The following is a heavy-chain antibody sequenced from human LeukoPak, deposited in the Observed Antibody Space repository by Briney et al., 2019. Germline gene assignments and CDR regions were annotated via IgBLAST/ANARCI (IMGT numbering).Heavy chain of an antibody. V-gene: IGHV1-18*01. Sequence: ASVKVSCKASGYTFTSYGISWVRQAPGQGLEWMGWISAYNGNTNYAQKLQGRVTMTTDTSTSTAYMELRSLRSDDTAVYYCARDRELSYDYVWGSSDYWGQGTLVTVSS. J-gene: IGHJ4*02. CDR1: GYTFTSYG. CDR3: ARDRELSYDYVWGSSDY. D-gene: IGHD3-16*01. CDR2: ISAYNGNT.